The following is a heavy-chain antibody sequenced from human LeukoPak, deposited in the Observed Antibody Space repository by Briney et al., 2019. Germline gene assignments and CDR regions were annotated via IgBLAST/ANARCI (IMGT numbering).Heavy chain of an antibody. CDR3: ASRPYYDSSGNAFDI. V-gene: IGHV5-51*01. CDR2: IYPGDSDT. CDR1: GYSFTSYW. D-gene: IGHD3-22*01. J-gene: IGHJ3*02. Sequence: GESLQISCQGSGYSFTSYWIGWVRQMPGKGLEWMGIIYPGDSDTRYSPSFQGQVTISADKSISTAYLQWSSLKASDTAMYYCASRPYYDSSGNAFDIRGQGTMVTVSS.